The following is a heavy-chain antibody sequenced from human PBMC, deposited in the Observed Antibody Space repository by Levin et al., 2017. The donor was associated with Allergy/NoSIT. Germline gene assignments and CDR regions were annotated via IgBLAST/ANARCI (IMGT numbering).Heavy chain of an antibody. CDR2: ISDDRNNK. V-gene: IGHV3-30*18. CDR1: GFTFSNYG. J-gene: IGHJ4*02. CDR3: AKESGYCRGGSCYWDY. Sequence: GESLKISCAVSGFTFSNYGMHWVRQAPGKGLEWVAVISDDRNNKFYADSVKGRFTISRDNSKNTLYLQMNSLRAEDTAVYYCAKESGYCRGGSCYWDYWGQGTLVTVSS. D-gene: IGHD2-15*01.